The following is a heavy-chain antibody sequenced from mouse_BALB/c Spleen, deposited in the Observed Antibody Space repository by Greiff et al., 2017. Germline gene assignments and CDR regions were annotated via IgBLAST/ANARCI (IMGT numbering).Heavy chain of an antibody. CDR1: GFTFSSFG. J-gene: IGHJ3*01. D-gene: IGHD2-2*01. CDR3: ARFGYGAWFAY. CDR2: ISSGSSTI. Sequence: EVQLVESGGGLVQPGGSRKLSCAASGFTFSSFGMHWVRQAPEKGLEWVAYISSGSSTIYYADTVKGRFTISRDNPKNTLFLQMTSLRSEDTAMYYCARFGYGAWFAYWGQGTLVTVSA. V-gene: IGHV5-17*02.